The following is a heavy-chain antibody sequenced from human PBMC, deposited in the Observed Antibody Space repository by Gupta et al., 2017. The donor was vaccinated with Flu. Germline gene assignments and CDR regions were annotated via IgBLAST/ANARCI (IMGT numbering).Heavy chain of an antibody. D-gene: IGHD2-2*01. V-gene: IGHV3-23*01. CDR2: ISGSGGST. CDR3: AKIRSRSPSRGMDV. CDR1: GFTFSSYA. Sequence: EVQLLESGGGLVQPGGSLSLSCAASGFTFSSYAMSWVRQAPGKGLEWVSAISGSGGSTYYADSVKGRFTISRDNSKNTLYLQMNSLRAEDTAVYYCAKIRSRSPSRGMDVWGQGTTVTVSS. J-gene: IGHJ6*02.